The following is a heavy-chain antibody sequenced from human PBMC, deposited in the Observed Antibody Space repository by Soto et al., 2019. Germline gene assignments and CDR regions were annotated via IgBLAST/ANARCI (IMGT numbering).Heavy chain of an antibody. D-gene: IGHD4-17*01. CDR1: GSSLSGHY. CDR2: IYYGGST. V-gene: IGHV4-59*08. CDR3: ARLSSYGAYAH. J-gene: IGHJ4*02. Sequence: QVQLQESGPGLVKPSETLSLTCTVSGSSLSGHYGSWMRQPPGKELECIGYIYYGGSTNYNPSLTSRVTISLDTSNTQFSLELSSVTAADSAVYYCARLSSYGAYAHWGQGTLVTVSS.